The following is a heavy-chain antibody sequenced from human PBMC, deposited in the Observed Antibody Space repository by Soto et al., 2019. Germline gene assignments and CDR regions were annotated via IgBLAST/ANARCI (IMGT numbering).Heavy chain of an antibody. D-gene: IGHD6-6*01. V-gene: IGHV4-34*01. CDR2: INHSGST. J-gene: IGHJ4*02. Sequence: PSETLSLTCAVYGGSFSGYYWSWIRQPPGKGLEWIGEINHSGSTNYNPSLKSRVTISVDTSKNQFSLKLSSVTAADTAVYYCARGNRIAARIPYDYWGQGALVTVSS. CDR1: GGSFSGYY. CDR3: ARGNRIAARIPYDY.